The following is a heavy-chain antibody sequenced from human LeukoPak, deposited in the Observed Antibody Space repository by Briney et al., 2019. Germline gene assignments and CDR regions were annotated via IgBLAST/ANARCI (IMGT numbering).Heavy chain of an antibody. CDR2: IYYSGST. V-gene: IGHV4-39*01. CDR3: ARHARDWLLYDNWFDP. Sequence: PSETLSLTCTVSGGSISSSSYYWGWIRQPPGKGLEWIGSIYYSGSTYYNPSLKSRVTISVDTSKNQFSLKLSSVTAADTAVYYCARHARDWLLYDNWFDPWGQGTLVTVSS. J-gene: IGHJ5*02. D-gene: IGHD3-9*01. CDR1: GGSISSSSYY.